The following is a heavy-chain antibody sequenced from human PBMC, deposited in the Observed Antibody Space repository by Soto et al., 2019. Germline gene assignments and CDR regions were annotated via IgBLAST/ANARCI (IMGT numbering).Heavy chain of an antibody. CDR1: GYTFTGYC. D-gene: IGHD3-22*01. Sequence: GASVKVSCKASGYTFTGYCMHWVRQAPGQGLEWMGWINPNSGGTNYAQKFQGWVTMTRDTSISTAYMELSRLRSDDTAVYYCSIGNYYDSSGFYYYYYGMDVWGQGTTVTVSS. V-gene: IGHV1-2*04. CDR3: SIGNYYDSSGFYYYYYGMDV. CDR2: INPNSGGT. J-gene: IGHJ6*02.